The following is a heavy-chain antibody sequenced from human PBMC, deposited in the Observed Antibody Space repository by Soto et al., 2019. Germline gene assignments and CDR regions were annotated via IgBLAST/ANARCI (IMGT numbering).Heavy chain of an antibody. Sequence: GGTLRLPCAASGFTFSSYAMSWVRQPPGKGLEWISAISGSGGSTYYADSLRGRFTISRDNSKNTLYLQMNSLRAEDTAVYYCAKAGRLVPPITIFGVVQGDYYYYYGMDVWGQGTTVTVSS. CDR3: AKAGRLVPPITIFGVVQGDYYYYYGMDV. CDR1: GFTFSSYA. J-gene: IGHJ6*02. V-gene: IGHV3-23*01. D-gene: IGHD3-3*01. CDR2: ISGSGGST.